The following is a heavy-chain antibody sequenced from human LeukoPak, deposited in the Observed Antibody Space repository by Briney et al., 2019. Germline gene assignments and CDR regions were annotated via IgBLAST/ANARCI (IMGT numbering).Heavy chain of an antibody. Sequence: GGSLRLSCAASGFTFSSYSMNWVRQAPGKGLEWVSSISSSSGYIYYADSVKGRFTISRDNAKNSLYLQMNSLRAEDTAVYYCAKDRDKFWSGSQVWGQGTLVTVSS. CDR3: AKDRDKFWSGSQV. CDR1: GFTFSSYS. D-gene: IGHD3-3*01. CDR2: ISSSSGYI. V-gene: IGHV3-21*01. J-gene: IGHJ4*02.